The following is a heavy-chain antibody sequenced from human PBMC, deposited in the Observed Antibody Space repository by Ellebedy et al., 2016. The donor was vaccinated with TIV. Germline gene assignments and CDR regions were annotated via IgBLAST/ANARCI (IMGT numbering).Heavy chain of an antibody. CDR2: IYTSGST. D-gene: IGHD3-9*01. Sequence: LRLXXTVSGGSISSDNYYWNWVRQPAGKGLEWIGRIYTSGSTNYNPSLKRRVTMSVDTSKNHFSLNLRFVTAADTAVYYCAKLGVTSYTRDYWGQGTLVTVSS. J-gene: IGHJ4*02. CDR1: GGSISSDNYY. V-gene: IGHV4-61*02. CDR3: AKLGVTSYTRDY.